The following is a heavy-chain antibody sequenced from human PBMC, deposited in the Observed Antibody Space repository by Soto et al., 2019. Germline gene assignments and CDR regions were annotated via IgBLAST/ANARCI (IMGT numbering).Heavy chain of an antibody. D-gene: IGHD1-1*01. CDR1: GFTFSNYN. CDR3: ARDGATSLTTYFYGMDV. Sequence: GGSLRLSCAASGFTFSNYNMNWVRQAPGKGLEWVSYISSSGTTIYNADSVKGRLTISRDNVKNSMYLQMNSLRDEDTAVYFCARDGATSLTTYFYGMDVWGQGTTVTVSS. J-gene: IGHJ6*02. CDR2: ISSSGTTI. V-gene: IGHV3-48*02.